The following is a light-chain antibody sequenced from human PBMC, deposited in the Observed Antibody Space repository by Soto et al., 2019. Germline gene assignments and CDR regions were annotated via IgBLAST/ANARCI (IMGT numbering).Light chain of an antibody. Sequence: QSALTQPASVSGSPGQSITISCTGTSSDVGNYKYVSWYQQHPGKAPKLMIYEVSNRPSGVSNRFSGSKSGNTASLTISGLQAEDETDYYCCSHAASTTVVFGGGTKVTVL. CDR1: SSDVGNYKY. CDR2: EVS. J-gene: IGLJ2*01. V-gene: IGLV2-14*01. CDR3: CSHAASTTVV.